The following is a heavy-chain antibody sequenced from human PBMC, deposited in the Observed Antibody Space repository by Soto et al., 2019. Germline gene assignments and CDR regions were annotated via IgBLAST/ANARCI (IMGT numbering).Heavy chain of an antibody. J-gene: IGHJ4*02. Sequence: EVQLLESGGGLAQPGGSLRLSCAASGFTFSSYVMSWVRQSPGKGLEWGWVSAITGSGGDTYHADSVKGRFTVSRDNTKNTLYLQMNSLKAEDTAVYYCAKGSADTRPYYFDYWGQGALVTVSS. CDR2: ITGSGGDT. CDR1: GFTFSSYV. CDR3: AKGSADTRPYYFDY. V-gene: IGHV3-23*01. D-gene: IGHD6-13*01.